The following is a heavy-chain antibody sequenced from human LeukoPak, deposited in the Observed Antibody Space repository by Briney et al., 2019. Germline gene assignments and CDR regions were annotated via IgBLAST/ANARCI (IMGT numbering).Heavy chain of an antibody. CDR3: ARDLGQYYDTSDNWFDP. CDR2: ISGSGNYA. D-gene: IGHD3-22*01. V-gene: IGHV3-23*01. J-gene: IGHJ5*02. Sequence: GGSLRLSCAASGFTFSSSGMSWVRQAPGKGLDWVSVISGSGNYAYYADSVKGRFTISRDNAKNTLNLQMNSLRAEDTAVYYCARDLGQYYDTSDNWFDPWGQGTLVTVSS. CDR1: GFTFSSSG.